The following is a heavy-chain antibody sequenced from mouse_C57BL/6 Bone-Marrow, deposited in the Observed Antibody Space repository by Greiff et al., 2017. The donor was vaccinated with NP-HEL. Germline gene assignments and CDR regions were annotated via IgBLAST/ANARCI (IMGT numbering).Heavy chain of an antibody. CDR2: INPNNGGT. V-gene: IGHV1-26*01. D-gene: IGHD1-1*01. J-gene: IGHJ1*03. CDR1: GYTFTDYY. CDR3: ARSSYHWYFDV. Sequence: EVKLQQSGPELVKPGASVKISCKASGYTFTDYYMNWVKQSHGKSLEWIGDINPNNGGTSYNQKFKGKATLTVDKSSSTAYMELRSLTSEDSAVYYCARSSYHWYFDVWGTGTTVTVSS.